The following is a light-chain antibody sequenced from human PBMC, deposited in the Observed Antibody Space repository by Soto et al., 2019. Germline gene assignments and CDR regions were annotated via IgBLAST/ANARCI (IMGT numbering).Light chain of an antibody. Sequence: DIQMTQSPYSLSASVGDSVTITCRASQNIRTYFNWYQQKPGRAPKLLSHSASASPSGVPSRFSGSGSGTAFTLTMSGLQPEGCATYYCQQCHSTPYTFGQGTKMEIK. J-gene: IGKJ2*01. V-gene: IGKV1-39*01. CDR1: QNIRTY. CDR2: SAS. CDR3: QQCHSTPYT.